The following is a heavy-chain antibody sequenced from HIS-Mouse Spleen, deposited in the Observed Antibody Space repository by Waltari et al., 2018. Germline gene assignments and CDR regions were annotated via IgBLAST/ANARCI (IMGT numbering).Heavy chain of an antibody. V-gene: IGHV3-53*01. CDR2: IYRGGSK. J-gene: IGHJ3*02. CDR1: GFTVSSNY. D-gene: IGHD6-6*01. CDR3: ARAAYSSSSDDAFDI. Sequence: EVQLVESGGGLIQPGGSLRLSCAASGFTVSSNYMSWVRQAPGKGLEWLSFIYRGGSKYYADSGKGRFTISRDNSKNTLYLQMNSLRAEDTAVYYCARAAYSSSSDDAFDIWGQGTMVTVSS.